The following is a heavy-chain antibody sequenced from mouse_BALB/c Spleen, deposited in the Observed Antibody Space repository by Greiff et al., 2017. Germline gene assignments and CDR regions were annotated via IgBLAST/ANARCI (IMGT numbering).Heavy chain of an antibody. CDR3: ARSYYRYDEKVVGLYAMDY. Sequence: QVQLQQSAAELARPGASVKMSCKASGYTFTSYTMHWVKQRPGQGLEWIGYINPSSGYTEYNQKFKDKTTLTADKSSSTAYMQLSSLTSEDSAVYYCARSYYRYDEKVVGLYAMDYWGQGTSVTVSS. CDR2: INPSSGYT. D-gene: IGHD2-14*01. J-gene: IGHJ4*01. V-gene: IGHV1-4*02. CDR1: GYTFTSYT.